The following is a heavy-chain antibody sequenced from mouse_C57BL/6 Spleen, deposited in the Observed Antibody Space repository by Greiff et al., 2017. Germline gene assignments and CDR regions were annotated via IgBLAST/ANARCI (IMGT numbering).Heavy chain of an antibody. V-gene: IGHV1-53*01. CDR1: GYTFTSYW. CDR3: ARTSPVDPSFAY. D-gene: IGHD1-1*01. J-gene: IGHJ3*01. CDR2: INPSNGGT. Sequence: QVQLQQPGTELVKPGASVKLSCKASGYTFTSYWMHWVKQRPGQGLEWIGNINPSNGGTNYNEKFKSKATLTVDKSSSTAYMQLISLTSADSAVYYCARTSPVDPSFAYWGQGTLVTVSA.